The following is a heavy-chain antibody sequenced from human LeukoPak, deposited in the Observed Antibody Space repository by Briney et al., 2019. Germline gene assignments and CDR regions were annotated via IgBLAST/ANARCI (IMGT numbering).Heavy chain of an antibody. CDR2: INHSGST. CDR1: GGSFSGYY. V-gene: IGHV4-34*01. D-gene: IGHD3-10*01. CDR3: ASRNLYGSGSYYIGY. Sequence: SETLSLTCAVYGGSFSGYYWSWIRQPPGKGLEWIGEINHSGSTNYNPSLKSRVTISVDTSKNQFSLELSSVTAADTAVYYCASRNLYGSGSYYIGYWGQGTLVTVSS. J-gene: IGHJ4*02.